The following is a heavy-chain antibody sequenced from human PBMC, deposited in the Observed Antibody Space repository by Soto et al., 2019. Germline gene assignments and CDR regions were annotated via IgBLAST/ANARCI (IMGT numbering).Heavy chain of an antibody. CDR1: GVSISSGNW. V-gene: IGHV4-4*02. Sequence: SETLSLTCAVSGVSISSGNWWTWVRQSPQRGLEYIGEIFHDGTANYYPSFERRVAISVDTSKNQFSLKLTSVTAADAAIYFCARLVYDTRLNYMYFDFWGQGTLVTVSS. CDR3: ARLVYDTRLNYMYFDF. CDR2: IFHDGTA. J-gene: IGHJ4*02. D-gene: IGHD3-10*01.